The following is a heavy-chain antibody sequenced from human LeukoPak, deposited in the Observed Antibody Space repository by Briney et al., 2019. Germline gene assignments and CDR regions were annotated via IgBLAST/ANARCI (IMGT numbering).Heavy chain of an antibody. D-gene: IGHD2-15*01. Sequence: PGGSLRLSCAASGFTLSMYSMNWVRQAPGKGLEWVSYVSSSSSLIYYSDSVRGRFTISRDSAKNSVSLQMNSLRAEDTAVYYCAREDGYCSGGSCYTWYYRDVWGKGTTVTVSS. CDR3: AREDGYCSGGSCYTWYYRDV. J-gene: IGHJ6*03. CDR2: VSSSSSLI. V-gene: IGHV3-48*01. CDR1: GFTLSMYS.